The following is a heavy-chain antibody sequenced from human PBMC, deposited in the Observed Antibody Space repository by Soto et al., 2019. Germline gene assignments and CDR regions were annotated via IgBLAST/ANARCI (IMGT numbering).Heavy chain of an antibody. CDR1: GFTFSSYA. D-gene: IGHD4-17*01. CDR3: AVDYGDLYFDY. V-gene: IGHV3-21*01. CDR2: ISCSSSYI. Sequence: PGGSLRLSCSASGFTFSSYAMTWVRQAPGKGLEWVSSISCSSSYIYYADSVKGRFTISRDNAKNSLYLQMNSLRAEDTAVYYCAVDYGDLYFDYWGQGTLVTVSS. J-gene: IGHJ4*02.